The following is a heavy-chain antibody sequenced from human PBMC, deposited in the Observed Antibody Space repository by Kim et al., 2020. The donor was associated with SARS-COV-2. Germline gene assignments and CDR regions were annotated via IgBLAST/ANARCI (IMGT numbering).Heavy chain of an antibody. CDR2: ISGSGGST. D-gene: IGHD6-13*01. Sequence: GGSLRLSCAASGFTFSSYAMSWVRQAPGKGLEWVSAISGSGGSTYYADSVKGRFTISRDNSKNTLYLQMNSLRAEDTAVYYCAKVGGSYSSSWYYYYYGMDVWGQGTTVTVSS. CDR1: GFTFSSYA. CDR3: AKVGGSYSSSWYYYYYGMDV. J-gene: IGHJ6*02. V-gene: IGHV3-23*01.